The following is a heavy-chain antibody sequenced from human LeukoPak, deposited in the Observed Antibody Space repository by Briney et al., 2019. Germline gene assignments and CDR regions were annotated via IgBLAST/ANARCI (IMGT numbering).Heavy chain of an antibody. CDR3: ARNRNRDSGAYFGY. Sequence: SGPALVKPTQTLTLTCTVSGFSLSTSGMCVSWIRQPPGKALEWLARIDWDDDKYYNTSLRTRLTISKDTSKNQVVLTMTNMDPVDTATYYCARNRNRDSGAYFGYWGQGTLVTVSS. V-gene: IGHV2-70*11. J-gene: IGHJ4*02. CDR2: IDWDDDK. CDR1: GFSLSTSGMC. D-gene: IGHD4/OR15-4a*01.